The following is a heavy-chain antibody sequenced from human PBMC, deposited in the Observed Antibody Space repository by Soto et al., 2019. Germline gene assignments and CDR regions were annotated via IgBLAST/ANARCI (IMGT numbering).Heavy chain of an antibody. D-gene: IGHD6-19*01. J-gene: IGHJ2*01. CDR2: ISGSGGST. CDR1: GFTFSSYA. Sequence: EVQLLESGGGLVQPGGSLRLSCAASGFTFSSYAMSWVRQAPGKGLEWVSAISGSGGSTYYADSVKGRFTISRDNSKNTLYLQTNSLRAEDTAVYYCAKEYSSGWYARGYFDLWGRGTLVTVSS. V-gene: IGHV3-23*01. CDR3: AKEYSSGWYARGYFDL.